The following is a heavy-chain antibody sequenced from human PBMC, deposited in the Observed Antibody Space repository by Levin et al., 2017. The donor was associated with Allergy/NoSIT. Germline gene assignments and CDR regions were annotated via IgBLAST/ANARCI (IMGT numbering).Heavy chain of an antibody. D-gene: IGHD6-13*01. CDR3: AKAAAGRGYFDY. CDR2: ISWNSGSI. CDR1: GFTFDDYA. Sequence: SLKISCAASGFTFDDYAMHWVRQAPGKGLEWVSGISWNSGSIGYADSVKGRFTISRDNAKNSLYLQMNSLRAEDTALYYCAKAAAGRGYFDYWGQGTLVTVSS. V-gene: IGHV3-9*01. J-gene: IGHJ4*02.